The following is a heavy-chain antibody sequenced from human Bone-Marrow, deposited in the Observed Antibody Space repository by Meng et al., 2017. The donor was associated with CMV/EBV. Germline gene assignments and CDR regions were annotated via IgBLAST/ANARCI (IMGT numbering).Heavy chain of an antibody. Sequence: GGSLRLSCAASGFTFSNYGMHWVRQAPGKGLEWVAVIWYDGTNKYYADSVKGRFTISRDNSKNTLSLQMNSLTAEDTAVYYCFAGGGVGALDYWGQGTLVTVSS. V-gene: IGHV3-33*01. CDR1: GFTFSNYG. CDR2: IWYDGTNK. J-gene: IGHJ4*02. D-gene: IGHD1-26*01. CDR3: FAGGGVGALDY.